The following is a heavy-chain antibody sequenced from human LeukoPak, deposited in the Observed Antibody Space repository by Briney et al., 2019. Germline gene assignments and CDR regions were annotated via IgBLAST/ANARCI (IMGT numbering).Heavy chain of an antibody. CDR3: ASEPFLSGSGYYYGVYVY. CDR1: GYTFTSYG. Sequence: ASVKVSCKASGYTFTSYGISWVRQAPGQGLEWMGWISAYNGNTNYAQKFQGRVTITADESTSTAYMELSSLRSEDTAVYYCASEPFLSGSGYYYGVYVYWGQGTLVTVSS. V-gene: IGHV1-18*01. J-gene: IGHJ4*02. D-gene: IGHD3-22*01. CDR2: ISAYNGNT.